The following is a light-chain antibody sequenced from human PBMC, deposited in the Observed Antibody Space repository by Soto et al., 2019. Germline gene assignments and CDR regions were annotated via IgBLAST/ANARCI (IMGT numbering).Light chain of an antibody. J-gene: IGKJ1*01. CDR1: QRVGSY. CDR3: QQYSSSSWT. CDR2: AAS. V-gene: IGKV3-20*01. Sequence: EIVLTQSPGTLSLSPGERATLSCRASQRVGSYLAWYQQRHGQAPRILIYAASHRATGIPDRFSGSESGTDFTLTISRLEPEDFAVYYCQQYSSSSWTFGQGTKVEIK.